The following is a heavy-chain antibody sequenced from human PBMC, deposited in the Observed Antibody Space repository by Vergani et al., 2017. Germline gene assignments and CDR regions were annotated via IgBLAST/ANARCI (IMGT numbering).Heavy chain of an antibody. D-gene: IGHD3-10*01. V-gene: IGHV1-18*01. Sequence: QVQLVQSGAEVKKPGASVKVSCKASGYTFTSYGISWVRQAPGQGLEWMGWISAYNGNTNYAQKLQGRVTISVDKSKNQFSLKLSSVTAADTAVYYCAREAVLWFGYNWFDPWGEGGLVTVPS. CDR2: ISAYNGNT. CDR3: AREAVLWFGYNWFDP. J-gene: IGHJ5*02. CDR1: GYTFTSYG.